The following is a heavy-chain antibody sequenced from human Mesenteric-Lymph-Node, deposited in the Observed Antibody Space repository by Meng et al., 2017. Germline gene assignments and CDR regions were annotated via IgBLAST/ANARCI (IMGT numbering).Heavy chain of an antibody. D-gene: IGHD5-18*01. J-gene: IGHJ3*02. CDR3: ASLDTAMVTIAFDI. Sequence: SETLSLTCTVSGGSISSYYWSWIRQPPGKGLEWIGYIYYSGSTNYNPSLKSRVTISVDTSKNQFSLKLSSVTAADTAVYYCASLDTAMVTIAFDIWGQGTMVTVSS. CDR1: GGSISSYY. CDR2: IYYSGST. V-gene: IGHV4-59*12.